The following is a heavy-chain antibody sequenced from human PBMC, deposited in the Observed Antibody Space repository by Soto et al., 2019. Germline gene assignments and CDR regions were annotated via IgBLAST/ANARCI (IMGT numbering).Heavy chain of an antibody. D-gene: IGHD1-26*01. J-gene: IGHJ4*02. CDR1: GFSLSTSGVG. CDR3: AQGRQVGDDFDN. V-gene: IGHV2-5*02. Sequence: QITLKESGPTLVKPTQTLTLTCTFSGFSLSTSGVGVGWIRQPPGKALEWLALIYWDDDKRDSPSLKSRLTITKDTAKNQIVLTMTTMDPGDTASYFCAQGRQVGDDFDNWGQGTLDTVSS. CDR2: IYWDDDK.